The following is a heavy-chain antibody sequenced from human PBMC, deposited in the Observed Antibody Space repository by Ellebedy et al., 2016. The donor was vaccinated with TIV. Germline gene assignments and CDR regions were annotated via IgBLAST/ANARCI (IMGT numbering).Heavy chain of an antibody. Sequence: SETLSLXXTVSGGPISTYYWTWIRQPPGKGLEWLGSGFHSGSAKYNPSLKSRVTISVDTSKNQFSLKLSSVTAADTAVYFCAKDTMTVWGEGWYYGMDVWGQGTTVTVSS. CDR3: AKDTMTVWGEGWYYGMDV. D-gene: IGHD3-22*01. CDR1: GGPISTYY. CDR2: GFHSGSA. V-gene: IGHV4-59*01. J-gene: IGHJ6*02.